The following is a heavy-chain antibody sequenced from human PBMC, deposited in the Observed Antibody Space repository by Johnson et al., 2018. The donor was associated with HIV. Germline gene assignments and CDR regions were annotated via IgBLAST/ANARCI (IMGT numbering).Heavy chain of an antibody. CDR3: AVGIQLWFASEGDAFDI. CDR2: ISRDGGTE. D-gene: IGHD5-18*01. CDR1: GFTFSSYG. Sequence: VQLVESGGGVVHPGKSLRLSCVGSGFTFSSYGMHWVRQAPGEGLDWVAFISRDGGTEYYAASVQGRFAISRDNAKSTLYLLMNYLTPEDTAMYYCAVGIQLWFASEGDAFDIWGQGAMVSVSS. J-gene: IGHJ3*02. V-gene: IGHV3-30*19.